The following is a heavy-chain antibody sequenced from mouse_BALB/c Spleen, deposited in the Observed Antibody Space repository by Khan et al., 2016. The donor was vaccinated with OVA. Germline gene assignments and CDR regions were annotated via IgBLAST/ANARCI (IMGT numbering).Heavy chain of an antibody. D-gene: IGHD1-1*01. CDR3: ARDYGSSFWFAY. CDR2: INPYNDGP. CDR1: GYTFTNYI. J-gene: IGHJ3*01. V-gene: IGHV1S136*01. Sequence: VQLQQSGPELVKPGASVKMSCKASGYTFTNYIIHWVKQKPGQGLEWIGYINPYNDGPKYNEKFKAKATLTSDKSSSTAYMELSGLTSEDTVVSYCARDYGSSFWFAYWGQGTLVTVSA.